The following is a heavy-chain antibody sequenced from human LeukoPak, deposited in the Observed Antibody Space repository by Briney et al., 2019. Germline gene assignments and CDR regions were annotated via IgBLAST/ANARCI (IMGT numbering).Heavy chain of an antibody. D-gene: IGHD3-22*01. CDR1: GGSISTSNYY. CDR3: ARAYYYDSSGFHYFDC. CDR2: IYYSGST. Sequence: NPSETLSLTCTASGGSISTSNYYWGWIRQPPGKGLEWIGSIYYSGSTYYNPSLKSRVTISVDTSKNQFSLKLSSVTAADTAVYYCARAYYYDSSGFHYFDCWGQGTLVTVSS. V-gene: IGHV4-39*07. J-gene: IGHJ4*02.